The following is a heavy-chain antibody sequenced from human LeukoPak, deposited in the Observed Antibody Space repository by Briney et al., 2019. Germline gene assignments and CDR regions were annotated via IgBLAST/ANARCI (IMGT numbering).Heavy chain of an antibody. CDR1: GGTFSSYA. Sequence: SVKVSCKASGGTFSSYAISWVRQAPGQGLEWMGRIIPILGIANYAQKFQGRVTITRNTSISTAYMELSSLRSEDTAVYYCARGQGPGIAAVWGQGTLVTVSS. D-gene: IGHD6-13*01. CDR2: IIPILGIA. V-gene: IGHV1-69*04. J-gene: IGHJ4*02. CDR3: ARGQGPGIAAV.